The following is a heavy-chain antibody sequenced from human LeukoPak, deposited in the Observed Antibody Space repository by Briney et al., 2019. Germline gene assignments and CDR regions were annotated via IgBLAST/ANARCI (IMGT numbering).Heavy chain of an antibody. CDR1: GFTFSTYS. J-gene: IGHJ3*02. D-gene: IGHD4-17*01. CDR2: ISSSGTTK. V-gene: IGHV3-48*04. Sequence: GGSLRLSCAASGFTFSTYSMNWVRQAPGQGLEWLSYISSSGTTKYYTGSVKGRFTISRDNAQNSLYLQMNSLRAEDTAVYYCARGDYGDYLSAFEIWGQGTMVTVSS. CDR3: ARGDYGDYLSAFEI.